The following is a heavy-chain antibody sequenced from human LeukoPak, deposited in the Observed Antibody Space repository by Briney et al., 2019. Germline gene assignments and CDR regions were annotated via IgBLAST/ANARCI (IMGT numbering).Heavy chain of an antibody. CDR1: GFTFSSYS. CDR2: ISSSSSYI. CDR3: ARGEGDGYAFDY. Sequence: GGSPRLSCAASGFTFSSYSMNWVRQAPGKGLEWVSSISSSSSYIYYADSVKGRFTISRDNAKNSLYLQMNSLRAEDTAVYYCARGEGDGYAFDYWGQGTLVTVSS. V-gene: IGHV3-21*01. D-gene: IGHD5-24*01. J-gene: IGHJ4*02.